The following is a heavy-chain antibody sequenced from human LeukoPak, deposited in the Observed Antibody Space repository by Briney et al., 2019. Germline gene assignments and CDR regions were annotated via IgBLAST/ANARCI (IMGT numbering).Heavy chain of an antibody. CDR3: ARDTGIASGSYSSGRDY. CDR1: GYTFTSYY. V-gene: IGHV1-46*01. J-gene: IGHJ4*02. Sequence: ASVKVSCKASGYTFTSYYMHWVRQAPGQGLEWMGIINPSGGSTSYAQKFQGRVTMTRDTSTSTVYMEPSSLRSEDTAVYYCARDTGIASGSYSSGRDYWGQGTLVTVSS. CDR2: INPSGGST. D-gene: IGHD1-26*01.